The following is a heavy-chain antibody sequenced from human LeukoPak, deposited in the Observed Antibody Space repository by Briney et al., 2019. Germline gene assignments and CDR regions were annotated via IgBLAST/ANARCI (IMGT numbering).Heavy chain of an antibody. D-gene: IGHD3-22*01. CDR1: GFRVSNWW. Sequence: GGALRLSCAASGFRVSNWWMSGVRQPPAKGLEGVANIKQDGREKYYVDSAKDRFTITRDNAKNSLYLQMNSLRAEDTAVYYCARDSFYVSMIVVRDAFDIWGQGTMVTVSS. CDR2: IKQDGREK. V-gene: IGHV3-7*01. J-gene: IGHJ3*02. CDR3: ARDSFYVSMIVVRDAFDI.